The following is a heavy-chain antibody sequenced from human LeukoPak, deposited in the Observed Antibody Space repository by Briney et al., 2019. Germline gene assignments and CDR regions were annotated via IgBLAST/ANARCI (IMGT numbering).Heavy chain of an antibody. CDR1: GGSFSGYY. D-gene: IGHD1-14*01. CDR3: ARKRATSYGMDV. Sequence: SETLSLTCAVYGGSFSGYYWSWIRQPPGKGLEGIGEINHSGSTNYNPSLKSRVTISVDTSKNQFSLKLSSVTAADTAVYYCARKRATSYGMDVWGQGTTVTVSS. V-gene: IGHV4-34*01. CDR2: INHSGST. J-gene: IGHJ6*02.